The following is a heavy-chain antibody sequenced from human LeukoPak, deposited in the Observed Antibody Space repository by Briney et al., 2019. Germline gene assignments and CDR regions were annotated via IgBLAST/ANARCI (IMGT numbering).Heavy chain of an antibody. CDR3: ATKKLGYCSGGSCYSRDFDY. CDR2: FDPEDGET. J-gene: IGHJ4*02. V-gene: IGHV1-24*01. D-gene: IGHD2-15*01. CDR1: GGTFSSYS. Sequence: ASVRVSCKASGGTFSSYSISWVRQAPGQGLEWMGGFDPEDGETIYAQKFQGRVTMTEDTSTDTAYMELSSLRSEDTAVYYCATKKLGYCSGGSCYSRDFDYWGQGTLVTVSS.